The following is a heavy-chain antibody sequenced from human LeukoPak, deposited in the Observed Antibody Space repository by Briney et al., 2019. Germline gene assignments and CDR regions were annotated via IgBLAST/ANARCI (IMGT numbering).Heavy chain of an antibody. CDR3: ARDKNSGECVSNSCYGVWPLDI. J-gene: IGHJ3*02. D-gene: IGHD2-2*01. CDR1: GGTFSSYA. CDR2: IIPMSETP. V-gene: IGHV1-69*05. Sequence: SVKVSCKASGGTFSSYAITWVRQAPGQGIEWMGGIIPMSETPKYTQKFQGRVTIATDESTNTAYMELSSLRSEDTAVYYCARDKNSGECVSNSCYGVWPLDIWGQGTMVTVSS.